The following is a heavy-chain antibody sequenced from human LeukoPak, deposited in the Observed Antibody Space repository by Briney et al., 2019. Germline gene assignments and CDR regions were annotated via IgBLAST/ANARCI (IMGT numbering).Heavy chain of an antibody. V-gene: IGHV1-69*04. CDR1: GGTFSSYA. D-gene: IGHD1/OR15-1a*01. J-gene: IGHJ4*02. CDR3: ARAPMGTAPLY. CDR2: IIPILGIA. Sequence: SVKVSCKASGGTFSSYAISRVRQAPGQGLEWMGRIIPILGIANYAQKFQGRVTLTRDTSISTAYMELSSLTSDDTAFYYCARAPMGTAPLYWGQGTLVTVPS.